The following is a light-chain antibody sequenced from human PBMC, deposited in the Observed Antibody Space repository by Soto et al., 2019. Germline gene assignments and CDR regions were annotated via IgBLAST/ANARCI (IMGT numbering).Light chain of an antibody. V-gene: IGKV3-15*01. CDR1: QSVCNN. CDR3: QQSNKWPLT. J-gene: IGKJ4*01. Sequence: EIVMTQSPATLSVSPGERATLSCRASQSVCNNLAWYQQKPGQAPRLLINDASTRATGTPARFSGSGTGTGFTLTVISLQAEDLALYYCQQSNKWPLTFGGGTKVEIK. CDR2: DAS.